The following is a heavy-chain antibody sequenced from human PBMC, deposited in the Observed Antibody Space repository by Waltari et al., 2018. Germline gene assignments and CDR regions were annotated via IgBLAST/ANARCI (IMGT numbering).Heavy chain of an antibody. CDR3: GKLDYDGNGFPNYFDH. V-gene: IGHV3-23*01. CDR1: GFTFSRYA. Sequence: EVRLLESGGGLVQPGGSLRLSCAASGFTFSRYAMPWIRQAPGKGLDWVSTISDSGGSTYYADSVKGRFTISRDNSKITLYLQMSSLRVEDTAIYYCGKLDYDGNGFPNYFDHWGQGTLVTVSS. CDR2: ISDSGGST. D-gene: IGHD3-22*01. J-gene: IGHJ4*02.